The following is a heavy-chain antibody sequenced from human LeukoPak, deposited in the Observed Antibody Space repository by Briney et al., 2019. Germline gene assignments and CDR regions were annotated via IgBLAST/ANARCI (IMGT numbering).Heavy chain of an antibody. D-gene: IGHD6-6*01. CDR2: IARNGGWT. CDR1: GFTFSNYA. V-gene: IGHV3-64*01. CDR3: ARDRRRQLVGLDDY. Sequence: GGSLRLSCVASGFTFSNYAMHWVRQAPGKGLEYVSSIARNGGWTYYVNSVKDRFTISRDNSKNTLYLQMNSLRAEDTAVYYCARDRRRQLVGLDDYWGQGTLVTVSS. J-gene: IGHJ4*02.